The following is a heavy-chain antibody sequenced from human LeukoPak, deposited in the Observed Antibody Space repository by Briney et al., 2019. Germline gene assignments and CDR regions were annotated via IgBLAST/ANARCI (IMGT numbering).Heavy chain of an antibody. CDR1: GFTFDDYA. D-gene: IGHD7-27*01. Sequence: GGSLRLSCAASGFTFDDYAMHWVRQAPGKGLEWVSGISWNSGSIGYADSVKGRFTISRDNAKNSLYLQMNSLRAEDTAVYYCARDLRLGNGWGQGTLVTVSS. CDR2: ISWNSGSI. J-gene: IGHJ4*02. CDR3: ARDLRLGNG. V-gene: IGHV3-9*01.